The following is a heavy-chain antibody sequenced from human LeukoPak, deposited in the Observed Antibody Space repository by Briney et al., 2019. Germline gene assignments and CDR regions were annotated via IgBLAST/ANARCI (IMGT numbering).Heavy chain of an antibody. CDR2: IYYSGST. CDR3: ARQGPGQHNAFDI. CDR1: GDSISSSSYY. D-gene: IGHD1-1*01. Sequence: SETLSLTCTVSGDSISSSSYYWGWIRQPPGKGLEWIGSIYYSGSTYYNPSLKSRVTISVDTSNNQFSLKLISVTAADTAVYYCARQGPGQHNAFDIWGQGTMVTVSS. J-gene: IGHJ3*02. V-gene: IGHV4-39*01.